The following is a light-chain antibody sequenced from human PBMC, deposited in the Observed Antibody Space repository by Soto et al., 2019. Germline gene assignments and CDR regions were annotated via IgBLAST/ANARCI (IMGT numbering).Light chain of an antibody. CDR2: EVS. V-gene: IGLV2-14*01. Sequence: QSALTQPASVSGSPGQSITISCTGTSSDLGAYNYVSWYQQLPGKAPKLMIYEVSDRPSGVSSRFSGSKSDNTASLTISGLQTEDEADYYCSSYTSDSTLVFGTGTKLTVL. J-gene: IGLJ1*01. CDR1: SSDLGAYNY. CDR3: SSYTSDSTLV.